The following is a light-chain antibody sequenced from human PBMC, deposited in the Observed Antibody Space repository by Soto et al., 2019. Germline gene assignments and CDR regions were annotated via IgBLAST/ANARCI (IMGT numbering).Light chain of an antibody. J-gene: IGLJ1*01. V-gene: IGLV2-11*01. CDR2: DVS. CDR1: SSDVGSYKD. Sequence: QSALAQPRSVSGSPGQSVTISCTGTSSDVGSYKDVSWYQHHPGKVPKLMIYDVSERPSGVPDRFSGSKSGNTASLTISGLQAEDEANYYCCAYADTFYVFGPGTKV. CDR3: CAYADTFYV.